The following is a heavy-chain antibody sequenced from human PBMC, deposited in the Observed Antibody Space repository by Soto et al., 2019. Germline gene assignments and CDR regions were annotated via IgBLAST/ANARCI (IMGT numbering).Heavy chain of an antibody. Sequence: SETLSLTCTVSGVSISSYYWSWIRQPPGKGLEWIGYIYYSGSTNYNPSLKSRVTISVDTSKNQFSLKLSSVTAADTAVYYCARARQPTTVTTIYYFDYWGQGTLVTVSS. J-gene: IGHJ4*02. CDR3: ARARQPTTVTTIYYFDY. D-gene: IGHD4-17*01. CDR1: GVSISSYY. CDR2: IYYSGST. V-gene: IGHV4-59*01.